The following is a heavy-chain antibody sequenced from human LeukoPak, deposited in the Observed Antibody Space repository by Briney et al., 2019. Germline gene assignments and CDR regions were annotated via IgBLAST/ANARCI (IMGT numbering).Heavy chain of an antibody. Sequence: PLEALSLTCSVSGGSISGYYWSWIRQPPGKGLEWIGYIHYSGSTSYNPSLKSRVTISVDTSKNQFSLKLSSVTAADTAVYYCARENSYYDSSGYYYGSGYFDYWGQGTLVTVSS. CDR2: IHYSGST. V-gene: IGHV4-59*01. CDR1: GGSISGYY. CDR3: ARENSYYDSSGYYYGSGYFDY. J-gene: IGHJ4*02. D-gene: IGHD3-22*01.